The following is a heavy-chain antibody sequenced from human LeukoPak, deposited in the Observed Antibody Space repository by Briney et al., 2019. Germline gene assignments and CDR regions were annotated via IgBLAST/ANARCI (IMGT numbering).Heavy chain of an antibody. V-gene: IGHV4-39*01. Sequence: PSETLSLTCTVSGGSISSSIYYWGWIRQPPGKGLEWIGNIYYSGSTYYNPSLKSRVTISVDTSKNQFSLKLSSVTAADTAVYYCARLPRATVTTTGFDYWGQGTLVTVSS. CDR3: ARLPRATVTTTGFDY. D-gene: IGHD4-11*01. CDR2: IYYSGST. CDR1: GGSISSSIYY. J-gene: IGHJ4*02.